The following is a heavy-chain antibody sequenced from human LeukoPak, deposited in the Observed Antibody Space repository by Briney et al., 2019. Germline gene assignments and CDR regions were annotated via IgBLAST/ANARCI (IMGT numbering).Heavy chain of an antibody. V-gene: IGHV3-23*01. D-gene: IGHD2-2*01. CDR2: ISGSGGST. J-gene: IGHJ5*02. CDR1: GFTFSSYA. Sequence: GGSLRLSCAASGFTFSSYAMSWVRPAPGKGREWGSAISGSGGSTYYADSVKGQFTISRDNSRNTLYLQMNSLRAEDTAVYYCAKSLRYCSSTSCNNWFDPWGQGTLVTVSS. CDR3: AKSLRYCSSTSCNNWFDP.